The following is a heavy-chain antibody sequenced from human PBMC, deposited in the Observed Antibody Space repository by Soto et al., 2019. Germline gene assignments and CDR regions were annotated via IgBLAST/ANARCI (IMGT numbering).Heavy chain of an antibody. Sequence: SETLLLTCVVSGGSLSDYFWSWIRQPPGMALEWIGEINHLGSINYNPSLKSRVTMSVDTSKNQFSLTLNSVTAADTATYYCARGGISHWAYFYYMDVWDRGTTVTVSS. D-gene: IGHD2-21*01. V-gene: IGHV4-34*01. J-gene: IGHJ6*03. CDR1: GGSLSDYF. CDR2: INHLGSI. CDR3: ARGGISHWAYFYYMDV.